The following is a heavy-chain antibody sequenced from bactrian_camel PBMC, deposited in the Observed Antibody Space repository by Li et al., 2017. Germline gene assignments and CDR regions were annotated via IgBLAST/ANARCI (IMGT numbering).Heavy chain of an antibody. Sequence: VQLVESGGGSVQAGGSLRLSCAASGVANSRHYLGWFRQAPGKEREGVAIIGADGDTSYVGFVKGRFTVSQDDAKNTLYLQMNSLKPEDTAMYYCAADPLGGSPEWWLQLHPSDYGYWGQGTQVTVS. CDR3: AADPLGGSPEWWLQLHPSDYGY. V-gene: IGHV3S44*01. CDR1: GVANSRHY. J-gene: IGHJ6*01. D-gene: IGHD2*01. CDR2: IGADGDT.